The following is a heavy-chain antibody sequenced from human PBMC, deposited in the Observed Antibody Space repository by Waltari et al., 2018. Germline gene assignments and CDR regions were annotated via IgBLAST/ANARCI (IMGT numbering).Heavy chain of an antibody. CDR3: ARGGPAIFGVLITKRFDY. Sequence: QVQLVQSGAEVKKPGASVKVSCKASGYTFTDYYMHWVRQAPGQGLEWMERINPNSGGTNYTQKFQGRVTMTRDTSISTAYMELSRLRSDDTAVYYCARGGPAIFGVLITKRFDYWGQGTLVTVSS. CDR1: GYTFTDYY. CDR2: INPNSGGT. J-gene: IGHJ4*02. D-gene: IGHD3-3*01. V-gene: IGHV1-2*06.